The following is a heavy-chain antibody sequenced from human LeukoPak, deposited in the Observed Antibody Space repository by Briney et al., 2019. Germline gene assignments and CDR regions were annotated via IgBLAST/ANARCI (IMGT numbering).Heavy chain of an antibody. Sequence: GGSLRLSCAASGFTFSSYWMSWVRQAPGKGLEWVASIKQDGSEKYYVDSVKGRFTISRDNAKNSLYLQMNSLRAEDTAVYYCAREPTYYDYVWGSYRYSWFDPWGQGTLVTVSS. V-gene: IGHV3-7*03. J-gene: IGHJ5*02. CDR1: GFTFSSYW. CDR3: AREPTYYDYVWGSYRYSWFDP. D-gene: IGHD3-16*02. CDR2: IKQDGSEK.